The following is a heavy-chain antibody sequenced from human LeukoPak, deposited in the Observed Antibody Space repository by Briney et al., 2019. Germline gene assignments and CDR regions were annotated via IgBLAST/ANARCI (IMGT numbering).Heavy chain of an antibody. Sequence: SETLSLTCVVSGDSISSGAYSWGWLRQPPGKGLEWIGYIFHTGSTFYNPSLKSRLTISVDNSKNQFSLRLSSVTAADTAVYYCARELWFANAPGSWLDPWGQGTLVIVSS. CDR1: GDSISSGAYS. D-gene: IGHD3-10*01. CDR3: ARELWFANAPGSWLDP. V-gene: IGHV4-30-2*01. CDR2: IFHTGST. J-gene: IGHJ5*02.